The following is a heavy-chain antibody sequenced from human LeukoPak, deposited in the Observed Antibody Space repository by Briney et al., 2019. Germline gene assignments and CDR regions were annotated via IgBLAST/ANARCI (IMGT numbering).Heavy chain of an antibody. CDR2: IRQDGGEI. CDR1: GFMFNAYW. V-gene: IGHV3-7*01. Sequence: GGSLRLSCTGSGFMFNAYWMSWVRKAPGMGLEWVGKIRQDGGEIFYVDSVRGRFTISRDNAKNSLYLQVNSLRVEDTAIYYCARADLEWYLDLWGRGTLVTVSS. J-gene: IGHJ2*01. CDR3: ARADLEWYLDL.